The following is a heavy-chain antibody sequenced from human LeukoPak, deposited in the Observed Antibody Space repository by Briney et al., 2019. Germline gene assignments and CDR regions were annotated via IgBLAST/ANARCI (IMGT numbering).Heavy chain of an antibody. V-gene: IGHV3-15*01. Sequence: GGSLRLSCAASGFTFSNAWMSWVRQAPGKGLEWVGRIKSKTDGGTTDYAAPVKGRFTISRDDSKNTLYLQMNSLKTEDTAVYYCTTDSGSYSGYYYYGMDVWGQGTTVAVSS. J-gene: IGHJ6*02. CDR3: TTDSGSYSGYYYYGMDV. CDR2: IKSKTDGGTT. D-gene: IGHD1-26*01. CDR1: GFTFSNAW.